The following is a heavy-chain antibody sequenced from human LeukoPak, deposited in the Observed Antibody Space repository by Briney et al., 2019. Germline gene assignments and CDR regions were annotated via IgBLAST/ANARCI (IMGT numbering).Heavy chain of an antibody. CDR3: TRRSPGTMLES. Sequence: SETLSLTCTVSGASITNTNYYWGWIRQPPGKGLEWIATIYYSGRASYNPSLKSRLATSVDTSKNQFSLKLNSVTAADTAVYYCTRRSPGTMLESGGQGTLVTVSS. D-gene: IGHD3-10*01. CDR1: GASITNTNYY. CDR2: IYYSGRA. V-gene: IGHV4-39*01. J-gene: IGHJ4*02.